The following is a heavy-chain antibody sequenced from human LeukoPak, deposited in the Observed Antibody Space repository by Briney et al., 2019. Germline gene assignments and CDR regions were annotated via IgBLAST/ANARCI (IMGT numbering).Heavy chain of an antibody. CDR2: IYTSGST. Sequence: PSETLSLTCTVSGGSISSSSYYWGWIRQPAGKGLEWIGRIYTSGSTNYNPSLKSRVTISVDTSRNQFSLKLSSVTAADTAVYYCARGQEYYDILTGYSGLSYMDVWGKGTTVTISS. D-gene: IGHD3-9*01. CDR3: ARGQEYYDILTGYSGLSYMDV. V-gene: IGHV4-61*02. CDR1: GGSISSSSYY. J-gene: IGHJ6*03.